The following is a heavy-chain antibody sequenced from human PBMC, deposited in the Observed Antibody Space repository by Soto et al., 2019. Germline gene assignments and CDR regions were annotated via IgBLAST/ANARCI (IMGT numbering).Heavy chain of an antibody. Sequence: EVQLVESGGGLVQPGGSLRLSCAASKFSFSGYWMHWVRQAPGKGLMWVSRVNPDGSTTTYADSVKGRFTISRDNAKNTVLLQMNSLRADDTAVYYCAKVASGSCDWFDPWGQGTLVTVSS. D-gene: IGHD1-26*01. V-gene: IGHV3-74*01. CDR1: KFSFSGYW. J-gene: IGHJ5*02. CDR2: VNPDGSTT. CDR3: AKVASGSCDWFDP.